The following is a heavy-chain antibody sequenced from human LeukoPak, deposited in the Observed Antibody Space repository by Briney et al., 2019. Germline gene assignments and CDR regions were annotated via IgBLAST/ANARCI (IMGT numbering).Heavy chain of an antibody. CDR3: ARDIVVVPAAGNYYYYGMDV. D-gene: IGHD2-2*01. CDR2: IWYDGSNK. J-gene: IGHJ6*02. CDR1: GFTFSSYG. V-gene: IGHV3-33*01. Sequence: PGRSLRLSCAASGFTFSSYGMHWVRQAPGKGLEGVAVIWYDGSNKYYADSVKGRFTISRDNSKNTLYLQMNSLRAEDTAVYYCARDIVVVPAAGNYYYYGMDVWGQGTTVTVSS.